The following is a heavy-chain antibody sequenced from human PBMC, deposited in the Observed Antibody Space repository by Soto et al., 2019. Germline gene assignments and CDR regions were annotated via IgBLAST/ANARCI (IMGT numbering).Heavy chain of an antibody. CDR3: AIDPDYYDSSGYDRAPG. V-gene: IGHV4-30-4*01. Sequence: PSEPLSLTCTVSVGSISSGDYYLRWIRQPPGKGLEWIGYIYYTWSTYYNPSLKSRVTISVDTSKNQFSLKLSSVTAAETAVYYCAIDPDYYDSSGYDRAPGWGQRTLVTGSS. CDR1: VGSISSGDYY. CDR2: IYYTWST. J-gene: IGHJ4*02. D-gene: IGHD3-22*01.